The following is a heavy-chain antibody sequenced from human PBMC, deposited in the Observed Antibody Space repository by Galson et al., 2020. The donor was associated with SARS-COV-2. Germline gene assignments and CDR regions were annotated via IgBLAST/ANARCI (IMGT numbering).Heavy chain of an antibody. CDR2: IYWDDDN. Sequence: SGPTLVKPTQTLTLTCTFSGFSLSTSGVGVGWIRQPPGKALEWLALIYWDDDNRYSPSLKSRLTITKDTSKNQVVLTMTNMDPVDTATYYCAHSFRGYHHPGSWGFDYWGQGTLVTVSS. D-gene: IGHD3-16*02. J-gene: IGHJ4*02. CDR1: GFSLSTSGVG. V-gene: IGHV2-5*02. CDR3: AHSFRGYHHPGSWGFDY.